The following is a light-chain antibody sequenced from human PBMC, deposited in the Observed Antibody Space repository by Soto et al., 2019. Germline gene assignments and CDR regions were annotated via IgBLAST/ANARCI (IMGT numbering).Light chain of an antibody. V-gene: IGKV3-15*01. J-gene: IGKJ1*01. Sequence: EIVLTQSPGTLSLSPGEIATLSFSASQSVSSSFLAWYQQKPGQAPRLLIYGASTRATGIPARFSGSGSGTEFTLTISSLQSVDFAVYSCQQYNNWPWTFGQGTKWIS. CDR3: QQYNNWPWT. CDR2: GAS. CDR1: QSVSSSF.